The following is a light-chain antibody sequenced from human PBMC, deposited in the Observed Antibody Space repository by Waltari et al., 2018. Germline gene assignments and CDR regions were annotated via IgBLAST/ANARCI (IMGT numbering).Light chain of an antibody. CDR1: QGISNW. J-gene: IGKJ4*01. V-gene: IGKV1-12*01. CDR2: SAS. CDR3: QQTSTFPVT. Sequence: VSASVGDRVTITCRASQGISNWLAWYQQKPGKAPNLLVYSASNLQSGVPSRFGGSGSGTDFTLTISSLQPEDFATYYCQQTSTFPVTFGGGTEVEF.